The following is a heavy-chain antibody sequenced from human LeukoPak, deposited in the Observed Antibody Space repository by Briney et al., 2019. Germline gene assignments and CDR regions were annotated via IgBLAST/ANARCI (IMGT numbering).Heavy chain of an antibody. CDR1: GFTFSSYA. CDR2: ISGSGGST. CDR3: AKDRSGSCSGFDY. V-gene: IGHV3-23*01. J-gene: IGHJ4*02. D-gene: IGHD1-26*01. Sequence: PGGSLRLSCAASGFTFSSYAMSWVRQAPGKGLEWVSVISGSGGSTYYADSLKGRFTISTDSSTNTLYLQMNSLRAEDTTVYYCAKDRSGSCSGFDYWGQGTLVTVSS.